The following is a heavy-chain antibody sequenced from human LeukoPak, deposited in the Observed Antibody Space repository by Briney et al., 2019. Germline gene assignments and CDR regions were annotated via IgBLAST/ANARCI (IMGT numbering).Heavy chain of an antibody. CDR2: ITWNSVGK. CDR3: TKEGWDAFDV. Sequence: GGSLRLSCTASGFILNDYAMHWVRQAPGKGLEWVSSITWNSVGKGYADSVKGRFTISRDNAKNSLYLQMNGLRAEDMALYYCTKEGWDAFDVWGQGTMVTVSS. J-gene: IGHJ3*01. CDR1: GFILNDYA. V-gene: IGHV3-9*03. D-gene: IGHD5-24*01.